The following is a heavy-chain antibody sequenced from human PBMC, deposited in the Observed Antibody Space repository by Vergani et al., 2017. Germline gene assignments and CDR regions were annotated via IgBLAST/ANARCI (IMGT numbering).Heavy chain of an antibody. CDR2: IYHSGST. V-gene: IGHV4-38-2*02. D-gene: IGHD2-15*01. Sequence: QVQLQESGPGLVKPSETLSLTCTVSGYSISSGYYWGWIRQPPGKGLEWIGSIYHSGSTNYNPSLKSRVTISVDTSKNQFSLKLSSVTAADTAVYYCARARLLVDYWGQGTLVTVSS. CDR1: GYSISSGYY. CDR3: ARARLLVDY. J-gene: IGHJ4*02.